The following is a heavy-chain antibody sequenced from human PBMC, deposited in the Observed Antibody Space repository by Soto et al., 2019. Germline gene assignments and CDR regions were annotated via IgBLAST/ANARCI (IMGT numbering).Heavy chain of an antibody. D-gene: IGHD5-12*01. CDR3: ARAISGYVT. CDR2: INTGNGNT. CDR1: GITYTTYA. V-gene: IGHV1-3*04. J-gene: IGHJ5*02. Sequence: QVQLVQSGAEVKKPGASVKVSCKASGITYTTYAIHWVRQAPGQGLEWMGWINTGNGNTRYSPRFQGRVTLTTDTSASTAYMDLSSLTSEDTAVYYCARAISGYVTWGPGTLITVSS.